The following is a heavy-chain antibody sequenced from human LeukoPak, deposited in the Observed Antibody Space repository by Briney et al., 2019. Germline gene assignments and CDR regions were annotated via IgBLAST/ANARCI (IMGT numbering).Heavy chain of an antibody. J-gene: IGHJ6*03. CDR2: ISSSSSYI. CDR3: ARDSDSSGWLDYYMDV. V-gene: IGHV3-21*01. D-gene: IGHD6-19*01. Sequence: GGSLRLSCAASGFTFSSYSMNWVRQAPGKGLEWVSSISSSSSYIYYADSVKGRFTVSRDNGKNSLYLQMNSLRAEDTAVYFCARDSDSSGWLDYYMDVWGKGTTVTISS. CDR1: GFTFSSYS.